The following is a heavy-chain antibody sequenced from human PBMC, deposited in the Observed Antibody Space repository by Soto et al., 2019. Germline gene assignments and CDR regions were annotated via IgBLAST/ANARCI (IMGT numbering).Heavy chain of an antibody. CDR1: GGTFSSYA. V-gene: IGHV1-69*01. CDR3: AREIVGAPADGNWFDP. CDR2: IIPIFGTA. Sequence: QVQLVQSGAEVKKPGSSVKVSCKASGGTFSSYAISWVRQAPGQGLEWMGGIIPIFGTANYAQKFQGRVTITADESTSTAYMELSRLRSEDTAVYYCAREIVGAPADGNWFDPWGQGTLVTVSS. D-gene: IGHD1-26*01. J-gene: IGHJ5*02.